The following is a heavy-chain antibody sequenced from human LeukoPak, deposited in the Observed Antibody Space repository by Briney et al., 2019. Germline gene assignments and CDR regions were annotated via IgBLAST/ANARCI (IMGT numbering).Heavy chain of an antibody. Sequence: SGLTLVKPTQTLTLTCTYSGFSLSSSGVGVGWIRPPPGKALEWLALIYWNDDKRYSPSLKSRLTITKGTSKNQVVLTMTNMDTVDKDTYYCGRRHRMPHFDYWGQGTLVTVSS. J-gene: IGHJ4*02. CDR2: IYWNDDK. D-gene: IGHD2-15*01. CDR3: GRRHRMPHFDY. V-gene: IGHV2-5*01. CDR1: GFSLSSSGVG.